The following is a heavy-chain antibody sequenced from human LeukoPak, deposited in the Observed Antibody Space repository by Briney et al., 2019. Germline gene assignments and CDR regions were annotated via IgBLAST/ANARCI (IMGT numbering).Heavy chain of an antibody. J-gene: IGHJ3*02. V-gene: IGHV1-69*06. D-gene: IGHD2-15*01. CDR3: AREPRYCSGGSCYLGAFDI. CDR1: GYTFTGYY. CDR2: IIPIFGTA. Sequence: GASVKVSCKASGYTFTGYYMHWVRQAPGQGLEWMGGIIPIFGTANYAQKFQGRVTITADKSTSTAYMELSSLRSEDTAVYYCAREPRYCSGGSCYLGAFDIWGQGTMVTVSS.